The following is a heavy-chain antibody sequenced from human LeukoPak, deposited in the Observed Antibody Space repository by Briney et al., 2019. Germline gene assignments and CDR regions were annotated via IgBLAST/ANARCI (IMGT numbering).Heavy chain of an antibody. CDR2: ISYDGSNK. J-gene: IGHJ4*02. CDR3: AKDLLSMVLDY. CDR1: GFTFSSYG. V-gene: IGHV3-30*18. Sequence: PGGSLRLSCAASGFTFSSYGMHWVRQAPGKGLEWVAVISYDGSNKYYADSVKGRFTISRDNSKNTLYLQMNSLRAKDTAVYYCAKDLLSMVLDYWGQGTLVTVSS. D-gene: IGHD2/OR15-2a*01.